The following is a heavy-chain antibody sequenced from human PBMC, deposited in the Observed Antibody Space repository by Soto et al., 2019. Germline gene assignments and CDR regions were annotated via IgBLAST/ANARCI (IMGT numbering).Heavy chain of an antibody. Sequence: SETLSLTSTVSGGSLSSGDYYWRWIRPPPGKGLEWIGYIYYSGSTYYNPSLKSRVTISVDTSKNQFSLKLSSVTAADTAMYYCARGFIEAAGINYYYYGMDVWGQGTTVTVSS. J-gene: IGHJ6*02. CDR1: GGSLSSGDYY. CDR3: ARGFIEAAGINYYYYGMDV. CDR2: IYYSGST. D-gene: IGHD6-13*01. V-gene: IGHV4-30-4*01.